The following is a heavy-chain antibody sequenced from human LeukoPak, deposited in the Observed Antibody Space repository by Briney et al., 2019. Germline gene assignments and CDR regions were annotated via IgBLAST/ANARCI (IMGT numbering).Heavy chain of an antibody. Sequence: SETLSLTCTVSGDSIRSYYWSWTRQPPGKGLEWIGNIHYSGSTKYNPSLKSRVTISVDTSKNQFSLRVTSLTAADTAVYYCARLGALHDAFDVWGQGTLVTVSS. CDR2: IHYSGST. D-gene: IGHD3-16*01. CDR1: GDSIRSYY. J-gene: IGHJ3*01. V-gene: IGHV4-59*12. CDR3: ARLGALHDAFDV.